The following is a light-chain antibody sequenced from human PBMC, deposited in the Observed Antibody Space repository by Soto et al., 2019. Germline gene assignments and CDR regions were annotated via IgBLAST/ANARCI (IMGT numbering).Light chain of an antibody. CDR1: QSVSSH. CDR3: QQRTNWLT. CDR2: AAS. J-gene: IGKJ4*01. Sequence: EIVLTQSPATLSLSPGERATLSCRASQSVSSHLAWYQHKPGQAPRLLIYAASVRATGIPARFSGSGSGTDLTLTISSLEPEDFPVYYCQQRTNWLTFGGGTKVEIK. V-gene: IGKV3-11*01.